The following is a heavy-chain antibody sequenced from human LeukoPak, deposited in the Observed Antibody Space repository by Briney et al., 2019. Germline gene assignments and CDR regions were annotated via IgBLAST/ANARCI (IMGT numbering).Heavy chain of an antibody. CDR3: ARLLERLFDY. J-gene: IGHJ4*02. D-gene: IGHD1-1*01. V-gene: IGHV4-34*01. Sequence: KPSETLSLTCAVYGGSFSGYYWSWIRQHPEKGLEWIGYIYYSGTAYYNPSLKSRVTMSVDTSKNQFSLKLSSVTAADTAVYYCARLLERLFDYWGQGTLVTVSS. CDR2: IYYSGTA. CDR1: GGSFSGYY.